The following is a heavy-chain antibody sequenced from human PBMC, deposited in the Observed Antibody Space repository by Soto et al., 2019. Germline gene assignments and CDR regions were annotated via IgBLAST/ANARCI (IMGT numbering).Heavy chain of an antibody. CDR1: GFTFSSYG. CDR3: ARDYGGAHLCYGMDV. D-gene: IGHD3-16*01. J-gene: IGHJ6*02. V-gene: IGHV3-33*01. Sequence: QVQLVETGGGVVQPGRSLRLSCAASGFTFSSYGMHWVRQAPGKGLEWVAVIWYDGSNKYYADSVKGRFTISRDNSKNTLYLQMNSLRAEDTAVYYCARDYGGAHLCYGMDVWGQGTTVTVSS. CDR2: IWYDGSNK.